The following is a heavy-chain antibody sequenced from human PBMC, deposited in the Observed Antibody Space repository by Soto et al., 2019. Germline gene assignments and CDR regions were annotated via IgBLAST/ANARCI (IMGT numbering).Heavy chain of an antibody. V-gene: IGHV1-69*01. CDR1: GGTFSSDA. J-gene: IGHJ4*02. D-gene: IGHD3-10*01. Sequence: QVQLVQSGAEVKKPGSSVKVSCKASGGTFSSDAISWVRQAPGQGLEWMGGIIPIFAPANYAQRFQGRVTLTADESTTTVYRELGSLTSEDTAIYFCARDRGESPMVQGDYVDYWGQGTLVTVAS. CDR2: IIPIFAPA. CDR3: ARDRGESPMVQGDYVDY.